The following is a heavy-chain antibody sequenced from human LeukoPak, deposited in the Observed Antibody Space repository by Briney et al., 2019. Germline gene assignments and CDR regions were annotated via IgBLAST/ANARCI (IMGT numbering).Heavy chain of an antibody. CDR1: GFTFSSYA. Sequence: GGSLRLSCAASGFTFSSYAMSWVRQAPGKGLEWVSAISGSGGSTYYADSVKGRFTISRDNSKNTLYLQMNSLRAEDTAVYYCAKVNKGFRIRWNWFDPWGQGTLVIVSS. CDR3: AKVNKGFRIRWNWFDP. V-gene: IGHV3-23*01. D-gene: IGHD2-21*01. J-gene: IGHJ5*02. CDR2: ISGSGGST.